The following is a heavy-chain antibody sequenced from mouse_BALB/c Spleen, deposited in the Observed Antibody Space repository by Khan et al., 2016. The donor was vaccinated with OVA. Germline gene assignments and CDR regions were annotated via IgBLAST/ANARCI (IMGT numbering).Heavy chain of an antibody. CDR3: TRDHRYYLDY. J-gene: IGHJ2*01. CDR2: INPYNGLT. D-gene: IGHD2-14*01. Sequence: VHVKQSGPELVKPGASMKISCKASGYSFTGYTINWVKQSHGKNLEWIGLINPYNGLTSYNQKFKGMATLTVDKSSSTAYMELLSLTSEDSAVYYCTRDHRYYLDYWGQGTTLTVSS. CDR1: GYSFTGYT. V-gene: IGHV1-18*01.